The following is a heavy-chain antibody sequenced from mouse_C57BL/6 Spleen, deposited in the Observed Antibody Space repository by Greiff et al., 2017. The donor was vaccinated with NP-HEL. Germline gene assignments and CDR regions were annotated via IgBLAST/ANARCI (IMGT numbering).Heavy chain of an antibody. CDR1: GYTFTSYW. CDR2: IYPGSGST. CDR3: ARSLSNYHGMDYYAMDY. Sequence: QVQLQQPGAELVKPGASVKMSCKASGYTFTSYWITWVKQRPGQGLEWIGDIYPGSGSTNYNEKFKSKATLTVDTSSSTAYMQLSSLTSEDSAVYYCARSLSNYHGMDYYAMDYWGQGTSVTVSS. J-gene: IGHJ4*01. V-gene: IGHV1-55*01. D-gene: IGHD1-1*01.